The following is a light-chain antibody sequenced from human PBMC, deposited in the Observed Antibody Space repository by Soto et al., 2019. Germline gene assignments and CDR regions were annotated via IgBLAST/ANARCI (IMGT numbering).Light chain of an antibody. CDR3: AACDDSLNGPV. CDR2: SNN. Sequence: QPVLTQPPSASGTTEQRVTISCSGSSSNIGSNTVNWYQQLPGTAPKLLIYSNNQRPSGVPDRFSGSKSGTSASLAISGLQSEDEADSSCAACDDSLNGPVFGGGTQLTVL. CDR1: SSNIGSNT. J-gene: IGLJ7*01. V-gene: IGLV1-44*01.